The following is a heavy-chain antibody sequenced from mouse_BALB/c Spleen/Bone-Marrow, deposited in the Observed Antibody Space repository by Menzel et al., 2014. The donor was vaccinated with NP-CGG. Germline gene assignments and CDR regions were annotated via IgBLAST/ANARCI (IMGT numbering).Heavy chain of an antibody. D-gene: IGHD2-4*01. Sequence: QAELQQSRADLVSPGISVNVCFKASGFVFTNYLIEWVKQWPGRGFEGIGETNPGGGGSNYNEKFKGKATLTAVYSSSTAYIQLSSLTSDESAVYFNARHRDYDQGYTMVNWSQGTSVTITS. CDR3: ARHRDYDQGYTMVN. CDR1: GFVFTNYL. CDR2: TNPGGGGS. J-gene: IGHJ4*01. V-gene: IGHV1S52*01.